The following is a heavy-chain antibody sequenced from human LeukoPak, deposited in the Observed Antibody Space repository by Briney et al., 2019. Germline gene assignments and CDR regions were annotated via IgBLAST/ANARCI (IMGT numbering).Heavy chain of an antibody. CDR3: ARSLLAARPDLVY. CDR1: GGSISSYY. CDR2: IYYSGNT. V-gene: IGHV4-59*01. D-gene: IGHD6-6*01. J-gene: IGHJ4*02. Sequence: KPSETLSLTCTVSGGSISSYYWSWIRQPPGKGLEWVGYIYYSGNTNYNPSLKSRVNISVDTSKNQFSLKLRSVTAADTAVYYCARSLLAARPDLVYWGQGTLVTVSS.